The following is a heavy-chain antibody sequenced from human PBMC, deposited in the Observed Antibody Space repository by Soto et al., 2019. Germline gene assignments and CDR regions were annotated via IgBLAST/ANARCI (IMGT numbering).Heavy chain of an antibody. CDR3: ARERDWFDP. CDR1: GGSFSGYY. Sequence: PGETLSLTCAAYGGSFSGYYLNWIRQPPGKGLEWIGEIDPSRYTNYNPTHKSKVTISVDTSKNQFSLRLIYVTAADTAVYYCARERDWFDPWGQGTLVTVSS. D-gene: IGHD1-1*01. V-gene: IGHV4-34*01. CDR2: IDPSRYT. J-gene: IGHJ5*02.